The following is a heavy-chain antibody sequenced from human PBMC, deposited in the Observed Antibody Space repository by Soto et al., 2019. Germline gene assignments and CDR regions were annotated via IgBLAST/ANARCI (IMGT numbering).Heavy chain of an antibody. V-gene: IGHV4-31*03. Sequence: QMQLQESGPGLVKPSQTLSLTCTVSGGYIRSGGHYWTWIRQLPGQGLEWIGDIYYSGRTYYSPSLQRRLTIPVDTSQNQFSLRRTSVTAADTSVYYCVVGLEDVVGGQLDYWGQGALVTVSS. CDR2: IYYSGRT. D-gene: IGHD2-15*01. J-gene: IGHJ4*02. CDR3: VVGLEDVVGGQLDY. CDR1: GGYIRSGGHY.